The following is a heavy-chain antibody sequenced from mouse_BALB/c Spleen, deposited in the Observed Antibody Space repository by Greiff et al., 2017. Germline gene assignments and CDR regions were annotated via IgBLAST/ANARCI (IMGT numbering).Heavy chain of an antibody. CDR3: VRHVFAY. CDR2: IRSKSNNYAT. V-gene: IGHV10-1*02. J-gene: IGHJ3*01. CDR1: GFTFNTYA. Sequence: DVMLVESGGGLVQPKGSLKLSCAASGFTFNTYAMNWVRQVPGKGLEWVARIRSKSNNYATYYADSVKDRFTISRDDSQSMLYLQMNNLKTEDTAMYYCVRHVFAYWGQGTLVTVSA.